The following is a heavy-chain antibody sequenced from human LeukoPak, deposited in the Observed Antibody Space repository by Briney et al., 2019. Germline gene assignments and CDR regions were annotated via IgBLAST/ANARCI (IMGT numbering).Heavy chain of an antibody. CDR3: ARSYGSGSYYYYYYGMDV. CDR2: IYYSGST. D-gene: IGHD3-10*01. Sequence: SETLSLTCTVSGGSISSYYWSWIRQPPGKGLEWIGYIYYSGSTNYNPSLKSRVTISVDTSKNQFSLKLSSVTAADTAVYYCARSYGSGSYYYYYYGMDVWGQGTTVTVSS. CDR1: GGSISSYY. V-gene: IGHV4-59*08. J-gene: IGHJ6*02.